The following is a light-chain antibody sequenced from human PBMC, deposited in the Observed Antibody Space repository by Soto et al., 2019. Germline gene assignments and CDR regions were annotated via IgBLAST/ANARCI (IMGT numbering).Light chain of an antibody. V-gene: IGLV2-14*01. J-gene: IGLJ2*01. Sequence: QSVLTQPASVSGSPGQSITISCTGTSNDVGANNYVSWYQRHPYKAPKILIYEAVNRPSGVSHRFSGSKSGNTASLTISGLQAEDEAEYFCISYTISTSLAFGGGTKLTVL. CDR1: SNDVGANNY. CDR3: ISYTISTSLA. CDR2: EAV.